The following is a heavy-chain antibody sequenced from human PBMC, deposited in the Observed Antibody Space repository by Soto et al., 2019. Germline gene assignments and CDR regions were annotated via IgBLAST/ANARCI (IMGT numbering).Heavy chain of an antibody. CDR3: ARGIDGYNRNFDY. V-gene: IGHV4-39*07. J-gene: IGHJ4*02. CDR1: GGSISSSSYY. D-gene: IGHD5-12*01. Sequence: PSETLSLTCTVSGGSISSSSYYWGWIRQPPGKGLEWIGNIYHSGSTYYNPSLKSRVTISVDTSKNQFSLKLSSVTAADTAVYYCARGIDGYNRNFDYWGQGTLVTVSS. CDR2: IYHSGST.